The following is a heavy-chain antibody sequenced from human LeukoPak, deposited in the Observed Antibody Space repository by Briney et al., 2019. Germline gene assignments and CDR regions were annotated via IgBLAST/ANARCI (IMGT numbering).Heavy chain of an antibody. CDR2: INANSGGT. J-gene: IGHJ4*02. V-gene: IGHV1-2*02. Sequence: ASVKVSCKASGYTLTGYYIHWEGQAPEQGLQWMGWINANSGGTNYAQKFQGRVTLTRDTSISTAYMELNKLRSDDTAVYYCARGASARYWGQGTLVTVSS. CDR3: ARGASARY. CDR1: GYTLTGYY.